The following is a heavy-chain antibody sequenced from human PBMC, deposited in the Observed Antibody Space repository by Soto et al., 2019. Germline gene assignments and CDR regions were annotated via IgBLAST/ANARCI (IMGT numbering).Heavy chain of an antibody. D-gene: IGHD3-10*01. CDR1: GFTFSSCW. CDR2: IKEDGSEE. CDR3: ATDPPWFDAELDY. Sequence: PGGSLRLSCVASGFTFSSCWMTWVRQAPGKGLEWVANIKEDGSEECYLDSVKGRFTISRDNAKNSLFLQMNSLRAEDTAIYYCATDPPWFDAELDYWGQGTLVTVSS. J-gene: IGHJ4*02. V-gene: IGHV3-7*05.